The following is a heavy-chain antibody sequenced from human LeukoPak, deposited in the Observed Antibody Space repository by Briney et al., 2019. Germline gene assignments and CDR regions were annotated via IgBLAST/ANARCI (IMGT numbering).Heavy chain of an antibody. CDR3: AKGGGWLPDY. D-gene: IGHD6-19*01. Sequence: PGGSLRLSCAASGFTFSSYEMNWVRQAPGKGLEWVAVISYDGSNKYYADSVKGRFTISRDNSKNTLYLQMNSLRAEDTAVYYCAKGGGWLPDYWGQGTLVTVSS. CDR2: ISYDGSNK. J-gene: IGHJ4*02. V-gene: IGHV3-30*18. CDR1: GFTFSSYE.